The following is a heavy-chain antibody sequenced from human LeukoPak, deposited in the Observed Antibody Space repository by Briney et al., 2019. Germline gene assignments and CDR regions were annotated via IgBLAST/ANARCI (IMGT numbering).Heavy chain of an antibody. Sequence: ASVKVSCKVSGYTLTELSMHWVRQAPGKGLEWMGGFDLEDGETIYAQKFQGRVTMTEDTSTDTAYMDLSSLRSEDTAVYYCATNPLWFGELLYESDYWGQGTLVTVSS. V-gene: IGHV1-24*01. D-gene: IGHD3-10*01. J-gene: IGHJ4*02. CDR3: ATNPLWFGELLYESDY. CDR2: FDLEDGET. CDR1: GYTLTELS.